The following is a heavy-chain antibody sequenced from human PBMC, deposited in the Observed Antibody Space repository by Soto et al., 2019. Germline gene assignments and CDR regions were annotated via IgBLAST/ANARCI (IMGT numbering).Heavy chain of an antibody. Sequence: SETLSLTCTVSGGSISSSSYYWGWIRQPPGKGLEWIGSIYYSGSTYYNPSLKSRVTISVDTSKNQFSLKLSSVTAADTAVYYCARLSCPGDGVCYVRYYYYYMDVWGKGTTVTVSS. CDR3: ARLSCPGDGVCYVRYYYYYMDV. CDR1: GGSISSSSYY. V-gene: IGHV4-39*01. D-gene: IGHD2-8*01. CDR2: IYYSGST. J-gene: IGHJ6*03.